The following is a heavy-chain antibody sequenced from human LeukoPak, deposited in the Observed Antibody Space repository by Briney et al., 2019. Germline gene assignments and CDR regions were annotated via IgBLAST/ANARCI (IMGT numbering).Heavy chain of an antibody. J-gene: IGHJ4*02. D-gene: IGHD5-24*01. CDR3: ASMNRDGFKYYFDY. CDR1: GGTFSSYA. CDR2: ITPIFGTA. Sequence: SVKVSCKASGGTFSSYAISWVRQAPGQGLEWMGGITPIFGTANYAQKFQGRVTITADESTSTAYMELSSLRSEDTAVYYCASMNRDGFKYYFDYWGQGTLVTVSS. V-gene: IGHV1-69*13.